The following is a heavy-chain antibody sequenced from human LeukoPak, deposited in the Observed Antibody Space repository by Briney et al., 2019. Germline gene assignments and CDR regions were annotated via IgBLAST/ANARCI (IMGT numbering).Heavy chain of an antibody. CDR3: ARYYCSSTSCSPGENWFDP. D-gene: IGHD2-2*01. V-gene: IGHV4-59*08. CDR2: IYYSGST. Sequence: PSETLSLTCTVSGGSISRYYWSWIRQPPGKGLEWIGYIYYSGSTNYNPSLKSRVTISVDTSKNQFSLKLSSVTAADTAVYYCARYYCSSTSCSPGENWFDPWGQGTLVTVSS. J-gene: IGHJ5*02. CDR1: GGSISRYY.